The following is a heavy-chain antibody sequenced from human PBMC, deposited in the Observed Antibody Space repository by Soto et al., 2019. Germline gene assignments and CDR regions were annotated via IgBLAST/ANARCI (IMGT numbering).Heavy chain of an antibody. CDR3: TKSRRSVLMVYGFGGMDV. D-gene: IGHD2-8*01. V-gene: IGHV3-23*01. Sequence: GGSLRLSCAASGFSVSDYAMSWVRQAPGKGLEWVSSISVSGDGTYYGDSVKGRFTLSRDTSQKTLYLQMNNLRGEDTAVYFCTKSRRSVLMVYGFGGMDVWGRGTTVTVSS. CDR2: ISVSGDGT. J-gene: IGHJ6*02. CDR1: GFSVSDYA.